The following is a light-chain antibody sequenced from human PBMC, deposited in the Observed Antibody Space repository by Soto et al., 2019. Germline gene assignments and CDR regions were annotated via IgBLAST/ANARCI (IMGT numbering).Light chain of an antibody. CDR1: SSDVGSYNR. CDR3: CSFTTTSTYV. Sequence: QSALTQPPSVSGSPGQSVTISCTGTSSDVGSYNRVSWYQQPPGTAPKVMIYEVSNRPSGVPDRFSGSKSGNTASLTISGLQAEDEADYYCCSFTTTSTYVFGTGTKVTVL. V-gene: IGLV2-18*02. J-gene: IGLJ1*01. CDR2: EVS.